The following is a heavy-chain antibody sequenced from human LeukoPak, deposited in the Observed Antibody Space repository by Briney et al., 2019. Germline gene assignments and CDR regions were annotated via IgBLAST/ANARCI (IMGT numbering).Heavy chain of an antibody. V-gene: IGHV4-31*03. CDR3: ARHKYTYGALNCFDP. D-gene: IGHD5-18*01. Sequence: SQTLSLTCSVSGGSISSSGYYWSWIRQHPGKGLEWIGYIYYSGSTYYNPSLKSRVTISVDTSKNQFSLNLSSVTAADTAVYYCARHKYTYGALNCFDPWGQGTLVTVSS. J-gene: IGHJ5*02. CDR2: IYYSGST. CDR1: GGSISSSGYY.